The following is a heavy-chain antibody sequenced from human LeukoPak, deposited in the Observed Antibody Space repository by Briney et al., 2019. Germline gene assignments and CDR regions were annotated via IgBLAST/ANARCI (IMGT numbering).Heavy chain of an antibody. V-gene: IGHV3-30-3*01. Sequence: GGSLRLSCAGSGFSFSYYVMHWVRQAPGKGLEWVALIATDGGERYYADSVKGRFTSSRDNSKNTLYVQMNSLRPEDTAIYYCARARGDSSPASRYFDYWGQGAPVTVSS. CDR1: GFSFSYYV. J-gene: IGHJ4*02. D-gene: IGHD5-18*01. CDR2: IATDGGER. CDR3: ARARGDSSPASRYFDY.